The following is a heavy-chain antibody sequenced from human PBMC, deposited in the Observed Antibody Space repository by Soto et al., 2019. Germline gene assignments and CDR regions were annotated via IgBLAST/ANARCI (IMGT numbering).Heavy chain of an antibody. Sequence: GGSLRLSCAASGFTFSNAWMSWVRQAPGKGLEWVGRIKSKTDGGTTDYAAPVKGRFTISRDDSKNTLYLQMNSLKTEDTAVYYCTTHHGQRLYSKPGDNDAFDIWGQGTMVTVSS. CDR2: IKSKTDGGTT. CDR3: TTHHGQRLYSKPGDNDAFDI. V-gene: IGHV3-15*01. D-gene: IGHD4-4*01. J-gene: IGHJ3*02. CDR1: GFTFSNAW.